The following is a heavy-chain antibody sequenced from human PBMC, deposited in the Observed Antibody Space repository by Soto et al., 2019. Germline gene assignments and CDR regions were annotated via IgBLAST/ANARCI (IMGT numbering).Heavy chain of an antibody. J-gene: IGHJ4*02. CDR2: ISYSGNT. D-gene: IGHD2-8*01. CDR3: ARAPMVLSRSYFDS. V-gene: IGHV4-59*01. CDR1: GGSISNFY. Sequence: SETLSLTCTVSGGSISNFYWSWIRQPPGKGLEWIGYISYSGNTNYNPSLKSRVSISVDTSKNQLSLNLTSVTAANTAVYYCARAPMVLSRSYFDSWGQGTPVTVSS.